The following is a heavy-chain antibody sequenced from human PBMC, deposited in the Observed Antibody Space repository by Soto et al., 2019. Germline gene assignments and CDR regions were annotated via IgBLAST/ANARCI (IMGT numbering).Heavy chain of an antibody. V-gene: IGHV3-30-3*01. J-gene: IGHJ6*02. CDR1: GFTFSSYA. Sequence: PGGSLRLSCAASGFTFSSYAMHWVRQAPGKGLEWVAVISYDGSNKYYADSVKGRFTISRDNSKNTLYLQMNSLRAEDTAVYYCARAWRTVTTRYYYYGMDVWGQGTTVTVS. CDR3: ARAWRTVTTRYYYYGMDV. D-gene: IGHD1-7*01. CDR2: ISYDGSNK.